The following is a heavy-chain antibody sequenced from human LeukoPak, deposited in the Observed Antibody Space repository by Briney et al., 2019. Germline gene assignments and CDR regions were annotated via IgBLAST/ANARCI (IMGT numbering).Heavy chain of an antibody. CDR2: IIPILGIA. CDR1: GGTLSSYA. Sequence: SVKVSCKASGGTLSSYAISWVRQAPGQGLEGMGRIIPILGIANYAQKFQRRVTITADKSTSTAYMELSSLRSEDTAVYHCVSGYCSSTSCREGYYFDYWGQGTLVTVSS. J-gene: IGHJ4*02. V-gene: IGHV1-69*04. CDR3: VSGYCSSTSCREGYYFDY. D-gene: IGHD2-2*01.